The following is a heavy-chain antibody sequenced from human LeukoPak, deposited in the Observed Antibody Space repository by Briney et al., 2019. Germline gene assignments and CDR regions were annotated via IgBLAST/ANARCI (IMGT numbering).Heavy chain of an antibody. V-gene: IGHV3-7*01. CDR1: GFIFSSYW. D-gene: IGHD3-22*01. CDR2: LKQDGSEK. Sequence: PGGSLRLSCAASGFIFSSYWVSWVRQAPGKGLEWVANLKQDGSEKYYVDSVKGRFTISRDNAKKSVYVQMNSLRAEDTAVYYCAGGYGSCWGQGTLVTVSS. J-gene: IGHJ4*02. CDR3: AGGYGSC.